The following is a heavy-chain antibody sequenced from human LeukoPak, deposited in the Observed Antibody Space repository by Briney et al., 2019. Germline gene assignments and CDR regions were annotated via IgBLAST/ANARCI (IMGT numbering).Heavy chain of an antibody. CDR1: GGTFSSYA. CDR3: ARDMVRGVITGYYFDY. J-gene: IGHJ4*02. D-gene: IGHD3-10*01. CDR2: IIPIFGTA. Sequence: GASVKVSCKASGGTFSSYAISWVRQAPGQGLEWMGGIIPIFGTANYAQKFQGRVTITADKSTSTAYMELSSLRSEDTAVYYCARDMVRGVITGYYFDYWGQGTLVTVSS. V-gene: IGHV1-69*06.